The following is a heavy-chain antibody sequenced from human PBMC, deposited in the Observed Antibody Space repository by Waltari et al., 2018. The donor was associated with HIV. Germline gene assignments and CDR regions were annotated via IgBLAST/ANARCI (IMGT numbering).Heavy chain of an antibody. D-gene: IGHD3-3*01. CDR2: ISGSGGST. CDR1: GFTFRRYA. V-gene: IGHV3-23*01. Sequence: EVQLLVSGGGLVQPGGSLRLSCAASGFTFRRYAMSWVPQAPGKGLEWVLAISGSGGSTYYADSVKGRFTISRDNSKNTLYLQMNSLRAEDTAVYYCAKGHFAGVVIQYGMDVWGQGTTVTVSS. J-gene: IGHJ6*02. CDR3: AKGHFAGVVIQYGMDV.